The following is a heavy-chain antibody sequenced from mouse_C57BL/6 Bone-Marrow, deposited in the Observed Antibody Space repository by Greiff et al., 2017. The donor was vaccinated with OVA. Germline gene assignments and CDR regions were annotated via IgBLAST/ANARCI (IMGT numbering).Heavy chain of an antibody. CDR1: GYTFTSYW. V-gene: IGHV1-72*01. CDR2: LDTYSGGT. D-gene: IGHD3-2*02. Sequence: QVQLQQPGAELVKPGASVKLSCKASGYTFTSYWMHWVKQRPGRGLEWIGRLDTYSGGTKYNEKFKSKATLTGDKPASTAYMQLSSLTSEDSAVYYCARGSGYGYWGQGTTLTVSS. J-gene: IGHJ2*01. CDR3: ARGSGYGY.